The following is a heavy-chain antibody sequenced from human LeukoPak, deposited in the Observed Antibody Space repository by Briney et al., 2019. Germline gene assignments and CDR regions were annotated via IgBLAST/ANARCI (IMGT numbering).Heavy chain of an antibody. J-gene: IGHJ4*02. CDR2: ISSSGSTI. CDR3: ARGGQQLVGYFDY. Sequence: GGSLRLSCAASGFTFSSYEMNWVRQAPGKGLEWVSYISSSGSTIYYADSVKGRFTISRDNAKNSLYLQMNSLRAEDTAVYYCARGGQQLVGYFDYWGQGTLVTVSS. V-gene: IGHV3-48*03. CDR1: GFTFSSYE. D-gene: IGHD6-13*01.